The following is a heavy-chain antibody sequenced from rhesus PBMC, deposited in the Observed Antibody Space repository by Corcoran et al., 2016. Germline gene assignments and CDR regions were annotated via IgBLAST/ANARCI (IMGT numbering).Heavy chain of an antibody. CDR3: ARVSGYTADGAFDF. CDR2: IRSGGGT. D-gene: IGHD5-24*01. CDR1: GGSISSNY. Sequence: QVQLQQWGEGLVKPSETLSLTCAVYGGSISSNYWSWIRQPPGKGLEWIGRIRSGGGTNYTPSLKSRVTISLDTSKNQFSLRLSSVTAADTAVYYCARVSGYTADGAFDFWGQGLRVTVSS. V-gene: IGHV4-160*01. J-gene: IGHJ3*01.